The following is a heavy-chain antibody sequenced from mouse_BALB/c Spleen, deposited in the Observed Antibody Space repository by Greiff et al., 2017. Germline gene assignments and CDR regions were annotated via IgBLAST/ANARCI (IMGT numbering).Heavy chain of an antibody. Sequence: EVQLQQSGPELVKPGASVKMSCKASGYTFTSYVMHWVKQKPGQGLEWIGYINPYNDGTKYNEKFKGKATLTSDKSSSTAYMELSSLTSEDSAVYYCASLYYYGSSYYFDYWGQGTTLTVSS. J-gene: IGHJ2*01. CDR1: GYTFTSYV. D-gene: IGHD1-1*01. V-gene: IGHV1-14*01. CDR2: INPYNDGT. CDR3: ASLYYYGSSYYFDY.